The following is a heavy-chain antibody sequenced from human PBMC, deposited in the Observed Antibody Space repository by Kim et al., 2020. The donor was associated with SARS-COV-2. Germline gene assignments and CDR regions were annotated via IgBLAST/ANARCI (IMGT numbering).Heavy chain of an antibody. V-gene: IGHV1-3*01. CDR2: INAGNGTT. Sequence: VRQAPGQRLEWMGWINAGNGTTKYSQKFQGRVTITRDTSASTAYMELSSLRSEDTAVYYCAREVAWYYGMDVWGQGTTVTVSS. CDR3: AREVAWYYGMDV. J-gene: IGHJ6*02.